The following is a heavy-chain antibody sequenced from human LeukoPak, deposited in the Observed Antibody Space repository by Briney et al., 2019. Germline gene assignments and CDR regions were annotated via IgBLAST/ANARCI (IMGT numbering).Heavy chain of an antibody. CDR1: GFPFSSYW. D-gene: IGHD4-11*01. CDR3: AREDHSNYNY. CDR2: IKQDGGEI. Sequence: GGSLRLSCAASGFPFSSYWMSWVRQAPGKGLEWVANIKQDGGEIFYVDSVKGRFTISRDNAKNSLYLQMNSLRAEDTAVYYCAREDHSNYNYWGQGTLVTVSS. V-gene: IGHV3-7*01. J-gene: IGHJ4*02.